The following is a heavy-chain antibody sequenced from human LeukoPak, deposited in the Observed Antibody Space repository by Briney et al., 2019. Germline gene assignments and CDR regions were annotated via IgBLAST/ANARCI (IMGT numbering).Heavy chain of an antibody. CDR1: GFTFSDYY. D-gene: IGHD2-2*01. CDR3: ARDSNVVVPAATQPPYYFDY. Sequence: GGSLRLSCAASGFTFSDYYMSWIRQAPGKGLEGVSYISSSGSTIYYADSVTGRFTISRDNAKNSLYLQMNSLRAEDTAVYYCARDSNVVVPAATQPPYYFDYWGQGTLVTVSS. CDR2: ISSSGSTI. J-gene: IGHJ4*02. V-gene: IGHV3-11*04.